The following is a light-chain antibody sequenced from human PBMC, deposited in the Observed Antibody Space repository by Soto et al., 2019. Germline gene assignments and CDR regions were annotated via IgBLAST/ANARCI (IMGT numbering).Light chain of an antibody. J-gene: IGKJ1*01. CDR1: QSISSW. CDR3: QQYNTYPWT. Sequence: STLSASVGDRVTITCRASQSISSWLAWYQQKPGKAPKVLIYKASSLESGVPSRFSGSGSVTEFTLTISSLQPDDFATYYCQQYNTYPWTFGQGTKVDIK. V-gene: IGKV1-5*03. CDR2: KAS.